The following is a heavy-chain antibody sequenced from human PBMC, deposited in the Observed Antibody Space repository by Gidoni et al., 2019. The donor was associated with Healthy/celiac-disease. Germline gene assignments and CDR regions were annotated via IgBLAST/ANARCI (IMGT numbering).Heavy chain of an antibody. CDR3: ARHGWGYGDPTTGFWFDP. Sequence: QLQLQESGPGLVKPSETLSLTCTVSGGSISSSSYYWGWIRQPPGKGLEWIGSIYYSGSTYYNPSLKSRVTISVDTSKNQFSLKLSSVTAADTAVYYCARHGWGYGDPTTGFWFDPWGQGTLVTVSS. CDR1: GGSISSSSYY. D-gene: IGHD4-17*01. CDR2: IYYSGST. V-gene: IGHV4-39*01. J-gene: IGHJ5*02.